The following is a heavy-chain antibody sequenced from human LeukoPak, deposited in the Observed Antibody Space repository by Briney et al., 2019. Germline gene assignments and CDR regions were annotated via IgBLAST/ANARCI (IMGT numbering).Heavy chain of an antibody. V-gene: IGHV5-51*01. CDR2: IYPGDSDA. J-gene: IGHJ6*02. CDR3: ARHGYYDTSGNLYYYGMDV. Sequence: GESLKISRKGSGYRFTSYWIGWVRQMPGKGLEWMGIIYPGDSDARYSPSFQGQVTISADKSISTAYLQWSSLKASDTAMYYCARHGYYDTSGNLYYYGMDVWGQGTTVTVSS. CDR1: GYRFTSYW. D-gene: IGHD3-22*01.